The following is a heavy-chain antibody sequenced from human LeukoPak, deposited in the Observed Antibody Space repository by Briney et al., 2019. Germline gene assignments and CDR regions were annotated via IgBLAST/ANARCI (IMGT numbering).Heavy chain of an antibody. CDR3: ARNYDSGAFDP. V-gene: IGHV3-30*07. D-gene: IGHD3-10*01. Sequence: GGSLRLSCAASGFTFSTYVMHWVRQAPGKGLQWVAVILYDGSNKYFADSVKGRFIISRDNSKNTLYLQMNSLRAEDTAVYYCARNYDSGAFDPWGQGTLVTVSS. CDR1: GFTFSTYV. CDR2: ILYDGSNK. J-gene: IGHJ5*02.